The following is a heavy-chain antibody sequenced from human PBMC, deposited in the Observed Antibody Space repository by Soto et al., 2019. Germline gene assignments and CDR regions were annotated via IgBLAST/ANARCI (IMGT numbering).Heavy chain of an antibody. Sequence: SETLSVTCTVSGGSVSSNSYYWNWIRQTPGKGLEWIGYIYYTGSTNYNPSLKSRVTISVDTSKNQFSLKLSSVTAADTAVYYCARVSSSGYFDWLYHYFDYWGQGTLVTVSS. CDR1: GGSVSSNSYY. CDR3: ARVSSSGYFDWLYHYFDY. J-gene: IGHJ4*02. V-gene: IGHV4-61*01. D-gene: IGHD3-9*01. CDR2: IYYTGST.